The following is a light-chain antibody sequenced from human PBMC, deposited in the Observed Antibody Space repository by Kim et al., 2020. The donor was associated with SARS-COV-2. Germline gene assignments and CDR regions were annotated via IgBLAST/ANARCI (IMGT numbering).Light chain of an antibody. Sequence: ALGQTVRITCQGESLRVYYASWYQQKPGQAPVLVIFGKNNRPSGIPDRFSGSSSGNTASLTITGSQAEDEADYYCNSRDSSGNLVVFGGGTQLTVL. CDR2: GKN. CDR3: NSRDSSGNLVV. J-gene: IGLJ2*01. V-gene: IGLV3-19*01. CDR1: SLRVYY.